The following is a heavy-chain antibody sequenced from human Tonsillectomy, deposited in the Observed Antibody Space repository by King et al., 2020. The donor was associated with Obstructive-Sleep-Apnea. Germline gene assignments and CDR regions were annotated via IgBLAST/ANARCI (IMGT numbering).Heavy chain of an antibody. V-gene: IGHV4-59*01. D-gene: IGHD1-20*01. CDR2: ISYSGST. CDR1: GGSISSYY. J-gene: IGHJ4*02. CDR3: ARAYDWNYFDY. Sequence: VQLQESGPGLVKPSETLSLTCTVSGGSISSYYWSWIRQPPGKGLEWIGYISYSGSTNYNPSLKSRVTISIDTSKNQFSLKLSSVTAADTAVYYCARAYDWNYFDYWGQGTLVTVSS.